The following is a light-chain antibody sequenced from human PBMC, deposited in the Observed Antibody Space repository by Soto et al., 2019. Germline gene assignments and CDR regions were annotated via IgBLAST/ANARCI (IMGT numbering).Light chain of an antibody. CDR3: QQYFSTTFT. CDR1: QRVLHSSRNKNY. V-gene: IGKV4-1*01. CDR2: WAS. J-gene: IGKJ3*01. Sequence: DIVMTQSPDSLAVSLGERATINCKSIQRVLHSSRNKNYLAWSQQKPGQPPKLLISWASTRESGVHDRFSGSGSGTDFTLTISSRQAEDVAVYYCQQYFSTTFTFGPGTKVDIK.